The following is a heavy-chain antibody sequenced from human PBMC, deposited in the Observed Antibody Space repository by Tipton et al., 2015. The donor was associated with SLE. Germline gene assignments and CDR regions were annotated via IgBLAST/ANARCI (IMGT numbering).Heavy chain of an antibody. D-gene: IGHD6-13*01. CDR3: ARLGAIAATGTYPFYYYYMDV. CDR2: IYYSGST. V-gene: IGHV4-59*01. CDR1: GDSISSYY. J-gene: IGHJ6*03. Sequence: TLSLTCTVSGDSISSYYWSWIRQPPGKGLEWIGNIYYSGSTSYNPSLKSRVTISVDTSKNQFSLRLSSVTAADTAVYYCARLGAIAATGTYPFYYYYMDVWGKGTTVTVSS.